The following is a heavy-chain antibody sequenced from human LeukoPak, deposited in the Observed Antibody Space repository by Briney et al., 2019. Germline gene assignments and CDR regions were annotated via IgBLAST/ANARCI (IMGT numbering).Heavy chain of an antibody. CDR1: GYSFTSYW. J-gene: IGHJ5*02. V-gene: IGHV5-51*01. CDR3: ARSQGYCSGGSCLQGDWFDP. D-gene: IGHD2-15*01. CDR2: IYPGDSDT. Sequence: GESLKISCKGSGYSFTSYWIGWVRQMPGKGLEWMGIIYPGDSDTRYSPSFQGQVTISADKSISTAYLRWGSLKASDTAMYYCARSQGYCSGGSCLQGDWFDPWGQGTLVTVSS.